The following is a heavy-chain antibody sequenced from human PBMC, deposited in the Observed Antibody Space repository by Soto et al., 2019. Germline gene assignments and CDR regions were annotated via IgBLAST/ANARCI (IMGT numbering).Heavy chain of an antibody. D-gene: IGHD3-22*01. CDR2: MSPNSGNT. V-gene: IGHV1-8*01. J-gene: IGHJ3*02. CDR3: ARSRYYYDSSGYHDAFDI. CDR1: GYTFTSYD. Sequence: ASVKVSCKASGYTFTSYDINWVRQATGQGLEWMGWMSPNSGNTGYAQKFQGRVTMTRNTSISTAYMELSSLRSEDTAVYYCARSRYYYDSSGYHDAFDIWGQGTMVTVSS.